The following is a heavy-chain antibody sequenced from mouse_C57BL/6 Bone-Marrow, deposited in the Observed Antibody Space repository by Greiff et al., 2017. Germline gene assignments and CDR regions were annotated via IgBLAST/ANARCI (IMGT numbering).Heavy chain of an antibody. CDR3: ARGYYYGSSYVAWCAY. CDR2: ISYDGSN. Sequence: ESGPGLVKPSQSLSLTCSVTGYSITSGYYWNWIRQFPGNKLEWMGYISYDGSNNYNPSLKNRISITSDTSKKQFYLKLNSVTTEDTATYYCARGYYYGSSYVAWCAYGGQGTLVTVSA. D-gene: IGHD1-1*01. CDR1: GYSITSGYY. J-gene: IGHJ3*01. V-gene: IGHV3-6*01.